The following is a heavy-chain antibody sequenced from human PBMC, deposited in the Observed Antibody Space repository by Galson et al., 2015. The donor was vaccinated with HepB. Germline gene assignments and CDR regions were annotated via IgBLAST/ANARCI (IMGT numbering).Heavy chain of an antibody. Sequence: SLRLSCAASGFTFSSYSMNWVRQAPGKGLEWVSSISSSSSYIYYADSVKGRFTISRDNAKNSLYLQMNSLRAEDTAVYYCARASSPLWFKRRYYFDYWGQGTLVTVSS. J-gene: IGHJ4*02. V-gene: IGHV3-21*01. CDR3: ARASSPLWFKRRYYFDY. CDR1: GFTFSSYS. D-gene: IGHD3-10*01. CDR2: ISSSSSYI.